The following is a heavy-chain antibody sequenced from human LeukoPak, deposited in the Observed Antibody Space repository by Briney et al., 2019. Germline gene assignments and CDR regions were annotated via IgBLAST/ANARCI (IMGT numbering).Heavy chain of an antibody. J-gene: IGHJ4*02. CDR1: GYTFTGYY. D-gene: IGHD6-19*01. CDR2: IYSGGST. Sequence: ASVKVSCKASGYTFTGYYMHWVRQAPGKGLEWVSVIYSGGSTYYADSVKGRFTISRDNSKNTLYLQMNSLRAEDTAVYYCAREAQFSSGWSYYFDYWGQGTLVTVSS. V-gene: IGHV3-66*01. CDR3: AREAQFSSGWSYYFDY.